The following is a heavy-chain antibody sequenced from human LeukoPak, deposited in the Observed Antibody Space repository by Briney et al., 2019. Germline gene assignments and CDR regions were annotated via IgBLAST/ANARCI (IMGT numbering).Heavy chain of an antibody. CDR3: ATSGLSRFGF. CDR2: ITGSGAFT. J-gene: IGHJ4*02. CDR1: GITFIKYS. V-gene: IGHV3-23*01. Sequence: GGSLRLSCAASGITFIKYSMTWVRQAPGKGLEWVSAITGSGAFTDYADSVKGRFTISRDNSKNTLYLQVNSLRAEDTGVYYCATSGLSRFGFWGQGTLVTVSS. D-gene: IGHD2/OR15-2a*01.